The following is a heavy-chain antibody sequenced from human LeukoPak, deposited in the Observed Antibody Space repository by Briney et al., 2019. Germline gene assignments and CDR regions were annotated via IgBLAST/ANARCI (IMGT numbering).Heavy chain of an antibody. V-gene: IGHV1-69*06. CDR1: GGTFSSYA. Sequence: ASVKVSCKASGGTFSSYAISWVRQAPGQGLEWMGGIIPIFGTANYAQKFQGRVTITADKSTSTAYMELSSLRSEDTAVYYCARMDTAMVRGYDYWGQGTLVTVSS. D-gene: IGHD5-18*01. J-gene: IGHJ4*02. CDR2: IIPIFGTA. CDR3: ARMDTAMVRGYDY.